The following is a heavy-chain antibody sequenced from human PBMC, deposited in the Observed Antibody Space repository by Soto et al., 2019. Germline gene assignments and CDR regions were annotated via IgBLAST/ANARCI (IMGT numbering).Heavy chain of an antibody. Sequence: GGSLRLSCAASGFTFSSYSMNWVRQAPGKGLEWVSSISSSSSYIYYADSMKGRFTISRDNAKNSLYLQMNSLRAEDTAVYYCARGTNYYDSSGYYGYWGQGTLVTVSS. CDR1: GFTFSSYS. V-gene: IGHV3-21*01. D-gene: IGHD3-22*01. CDR2: ISSSSSYI. J-gene: IGHJ4*02. CDR3: ARGTNYYDSSGYYGY.